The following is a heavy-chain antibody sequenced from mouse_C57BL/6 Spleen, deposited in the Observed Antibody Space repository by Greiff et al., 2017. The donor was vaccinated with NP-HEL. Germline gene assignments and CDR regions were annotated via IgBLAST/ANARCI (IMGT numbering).Heavy chain of an antibody. CDR1: GYTFTSYW. V-gene: IGHV1-64*01. CDR3: AIYYGYDGRFAY. Sequence: VQLQQPGAELVKPGASVKLSCKASGYTFTSYWMHWVKQRPGQGLEWIGMIHPNSGSTNYNEKFKSKATLTVDKSSSTAYMQLSSLTSEDSAVYYCAIYYGYDGRFAYWGQGTLVTVSA. CDR2: IHPNSGST. D-gene: IGHD2-2*01. J-gene: IGHJ3*01.